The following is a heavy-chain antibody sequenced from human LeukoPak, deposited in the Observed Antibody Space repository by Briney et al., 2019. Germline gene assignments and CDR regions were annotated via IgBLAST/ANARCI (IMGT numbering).Heavy chain of an antibody. Sequence: PGGSLRLSCAASGFNFIRHDMSWVRQTRGKGLEWVSGISGDHAGRLGATYYADSVQGRFTISRDNSKSALYLQMHSLRAEDTAMYFCAKGGYFSFDMWGQGTKVTVSS. J-gene: IGHJ3*02. CDR2: ISGDHAGRLGAT. CDR3: AKGGYFSFDM. D-gene: IGHD2-2*03. CDR1: GFNFIRHD. V-gene: IGHV3-23*01.